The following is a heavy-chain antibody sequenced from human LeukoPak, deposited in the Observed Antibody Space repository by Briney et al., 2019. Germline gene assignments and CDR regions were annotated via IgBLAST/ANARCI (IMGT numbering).Heavy chain of an antibody. CDR3: ARGPHQQWPHMQY. Sequence: SETLSLTCAVYGGSFSGYYRSWIRQPPGKGLEWIGEINHSGSTNYNPSLTSRVPLSVDTSKKQISVNLTAVTPTATGVYYCARGPHQQWPHMQYWGQGSLVTVSS. CDR2: INHSGST. D-gene: IGHD6-19*01. CDR1: GGSFSGYY. J-gene: IGHJ4*02. V-gene: IGHV4-34*01.